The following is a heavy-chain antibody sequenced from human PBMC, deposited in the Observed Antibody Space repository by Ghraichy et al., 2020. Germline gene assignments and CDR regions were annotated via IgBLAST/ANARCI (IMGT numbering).Heavy chain of an antibody. V-gene: IGHV3-23*01. D-gene: IGHD4-11*01. CDR2: ISGSGGST. CDR3: AKSFVTTSYYYGMDV. J-gene: IGHJ6*02. Sequence: GESLNIPCAASGFTFSSYAMSWVRQAPGKGLEWVSAISGSGGSTYYADSVKGRFTISRDNSKNTLYLQMNSLRAEDTAVYYCAKSFVTTSYYYGMDVWGQGTTVTVSS. CDR1: GFTFSSYA.